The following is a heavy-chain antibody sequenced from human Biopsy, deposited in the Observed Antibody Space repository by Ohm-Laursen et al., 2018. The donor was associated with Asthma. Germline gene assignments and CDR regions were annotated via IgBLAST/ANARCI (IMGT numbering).Heavy chain of an antibody. Sequence: SLRLSCTASGITFSTYGMHWVRQAPGKGLEWVSFIWYDGRKKTYADSVKGRFTISRDNSRNTLYLQMNSLRVEDTAIYYCARTHERWTSIQDDALDIWGQGTMVIVSS. V-gene: IGHV3-30*02. CDR3: ARTHERWTSIQDDALDI. CDR2: IWYDGRKK. CDR1: GITFSTYG. J-gene: IGHJ3*02. D-gene: IGHD4-23*01.